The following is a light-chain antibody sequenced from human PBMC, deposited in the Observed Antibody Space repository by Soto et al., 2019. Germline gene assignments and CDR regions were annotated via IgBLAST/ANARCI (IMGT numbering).Light chain of an antibody. CDR1: QSVSSY. V-gene: IGKV3-11*01. Sequence: EIVLTQSPATLSLSPGERATLSCRASQSVSSYLAWYQQKPGQAPRLLIYDASTRATCIPARFSGSGSATDVTLTISSLEPEDFAVYYCQQRSNWPWTFGQGTKVEIK. J-gene: IGKJ1*01. CDR2: DAS. CDR3: QQRSNWPWT.